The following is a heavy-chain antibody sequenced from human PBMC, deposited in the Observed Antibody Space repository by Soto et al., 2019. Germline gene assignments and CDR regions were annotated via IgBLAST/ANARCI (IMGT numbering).Heavy chain of an antibody. V-gene: IGHV4-31*03. Sequence: SETLSLTCTVSGGSISSGDYYWGWIRQHPGKGLEWIGYIYYSGSTDYNPSLKSRVTISVDTSKNQFSLKLTSVTAADTAVYYCARDKITGPFDYWGQGTLVTVSS. CDR3: ARDKITGPFDY. CDR1: GGSISSGDYY. CDR2: IYYSGST. J-gene: IGHJ4*02. D-gene: IGHD2-8*02.